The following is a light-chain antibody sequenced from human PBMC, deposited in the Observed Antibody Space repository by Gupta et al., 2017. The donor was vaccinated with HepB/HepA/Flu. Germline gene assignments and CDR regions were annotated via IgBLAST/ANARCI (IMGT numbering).Light chain of an antibody. CDR3: QQCYSTPQT. CDR1: QSVLYSSNNKNY. CDR2: WAS. Sequence: DIVMTQSPDSLAVSLGERATINCKSSQSVLYSSNNKNYLAWYQQKPGQPPKLLIYWASTRESGVPDRFSGSESGTDFTLTISSLQAEDVAVYYCQQCYSTPQTFGQGTKVEIK. V-gene: IGKV4-1*01. J-gene: IGKJ1*01.